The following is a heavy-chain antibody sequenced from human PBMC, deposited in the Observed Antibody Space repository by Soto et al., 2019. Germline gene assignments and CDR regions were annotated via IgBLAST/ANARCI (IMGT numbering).Heavy chain of an antibody. Sequence: ASVKVSCKASGYTFTSYDINWVRQATGEGLEWMGWMNPNSGNTGYAQKFQGRVTLTRDTSISTAYMELRSLRSEDTAVYYCARVRPLTMPTGNLHYGMGVWGQGTTVTVSS. CDR3: ARVRPLTMPTGNLHYGMGV. D-gene: IGHD2-2*01. CDR2: MNPNSGNT. CDR1: GYTFTSYD. V-gene: IGHV1-8*01. J-gene: IGHJ6*02.